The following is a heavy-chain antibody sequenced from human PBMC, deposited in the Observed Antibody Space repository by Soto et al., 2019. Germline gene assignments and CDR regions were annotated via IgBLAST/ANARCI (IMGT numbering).Heavy chain of an antibody. V-gene: IGHV1-18*01. CDR2: ISAYNGNT. D-gene: IGHD6-13*01. J-gene: IGHJ4*02. CDR3: ARDLAAAGPFDY. Sequence: QVQLVQSGAEVKKPGASVKVSCKTSGYTFTSYAISWVRQAPGQGLEWMGWISAYNGNTHYAQKPQGRVTMTTDTSTSTAYMELRRLRHDETAVYYCARDLAAAGPFDYWGQGTLVTVSS. CDR1: GYTFTSYA.